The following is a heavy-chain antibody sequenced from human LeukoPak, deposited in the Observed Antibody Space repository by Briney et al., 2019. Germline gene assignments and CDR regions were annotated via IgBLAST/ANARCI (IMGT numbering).Heavy chain of an antibody. J-gene: IGHJ3*02. Sequence: ASVKVSCKASGYTFTGYYMHWVRQAPGQGLEWMGWINPNSDGTNYAQKFQGRVTMTRDTSISTACMELSRLRSDDTAVYYCARPYPYDVDAFDIWGQGTMVTVSS. D-gene: IGHD3-3*01. CDR1: GYTFTGYY. V-gene: IGHV1-2*02. CDR2: INPNSDGT. CDR3: ARPYPYDVDAFDI.